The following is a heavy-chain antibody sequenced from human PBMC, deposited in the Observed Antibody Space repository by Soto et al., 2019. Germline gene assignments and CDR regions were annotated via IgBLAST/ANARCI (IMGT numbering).Heavy chain of an antibody. Sequence: GGSLRLSCAAFGLTLSGKKYVAWVRQSPRKGLEWVSGLYDVDGSFYADSVRGRFTTSSDSSKTTVYLQMNDLRPDDTAVYYCATWHEREHAYDVWGQGTTVTVSS. V-gene: IGHV3-53*01. CDR3: ATWHEREHAYDV. J-gene: IGHJ3*01. CDR2: LYDVDGS. D-gene: IGHD1-1*01. CDR1: GLTLSGKKY.